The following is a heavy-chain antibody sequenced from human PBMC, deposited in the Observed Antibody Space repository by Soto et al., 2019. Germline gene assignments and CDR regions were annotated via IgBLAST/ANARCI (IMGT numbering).Heavy chain of an antibody. CDR3: ARVWGGAFDI. D-gene: IGHD3-10*01. Sequence: QVQLQESGPGLVKPSETLSLTCTVSGGSLSSYYWSWIRQPPGKGLEWIGYIYYSGSTNYNPSLKSRVTISVDTSRNQFSLKLSSVTAADTAVYYGARVWGGAFDIWGQGTMVTVSS. V-gene: IGHV4-59*01. CDR1: GGSLSSYY. J-gene: IGHJ3*02. CDR2: IYYSGST.